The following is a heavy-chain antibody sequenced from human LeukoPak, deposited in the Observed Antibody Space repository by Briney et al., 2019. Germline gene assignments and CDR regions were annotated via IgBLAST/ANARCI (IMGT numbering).Heavy chain of an antibody. Sequence: KPERSLRLSCAASGFTFSSYSMNWVRQAPGKGLEWVSSISSSSSYIYYADSVKGRFTISRDNAKNSLYLQMNSLRAEDTAVYYCARDPRGAARDFDYWGQGTLVTVSS. CDR1: GFTFSSYS. V-gene: IGHV3-21*01. D-gene: IGHD6-6*01. CDR3: ARDPRGAARDFDY. J-gene: IGHJ4*02. CDR2: ISSSSSYI.